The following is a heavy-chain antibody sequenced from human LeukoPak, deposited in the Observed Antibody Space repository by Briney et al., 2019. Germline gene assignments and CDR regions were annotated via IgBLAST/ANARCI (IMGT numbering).Heavy chain of an antibody. CDR1: GYTFTGYY. CDR3: ARVLLRAAAVQRQEYYFDY. Sequence: GASVKVSCKASGYTFTGYYMHWVRQAPGQGLERMGWINPNSGGTNYAQKFQGRVTMTRDTSISTAYMEVSRLRSDDTAVYYCARVLLRAAAVQRQEYYFDYWGQGTLVTVSS. D-gene: IGHD6-13*01. V-gene: IGHV1-2*02. CDR2: INPNSGGT. J-gene: IGHJ4*02.